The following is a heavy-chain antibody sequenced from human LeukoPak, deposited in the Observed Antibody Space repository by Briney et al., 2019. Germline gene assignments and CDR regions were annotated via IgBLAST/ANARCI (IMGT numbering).Heavy chain of an antibody. V-gene: IGHV3-11*04. Sequence: GGSLRLSCAASGFTFSDYYMSWISQAPGKGLEWVSYISSSGSTIYYADSVKGRFTISRDNAKNSLYLQMNSLRAEDTAVYYCARGRVPAGPWRAFDIWGQGTMVTVSS. CDR1: GFTFSDYY. J-gene: IGHJ3*02. CDR2: ISSSGSTI. CDR3: ARGRVPAGPWRAFDI. D-gene: IGHD2-2*01.